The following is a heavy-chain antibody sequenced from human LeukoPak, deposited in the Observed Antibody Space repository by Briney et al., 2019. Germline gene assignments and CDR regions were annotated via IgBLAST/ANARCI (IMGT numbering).Heavy chain of an antibody. D-gene: IGHD3-22*01. J-gene: IGHJ4*02. Sequence: SETLSLTCTVSGGSISSYYWSWIRQPAGKGLEWIGRIYTSGSTNYNPSLKSRVTMSVDTSKNQFSLKLRSVTAADTAVYYCARGHDSSGSEDYWGQGTLVTVSS. V-gene: IGHV4-4*07. CDR3: ARGHDSSGSEDY. CDR1: GGSISSYY. CDR2: IYTSGST.